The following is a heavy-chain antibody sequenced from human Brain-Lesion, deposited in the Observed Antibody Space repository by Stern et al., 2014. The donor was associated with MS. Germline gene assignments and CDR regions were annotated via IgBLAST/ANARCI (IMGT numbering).Heavy chain of an antibody. CDR1: GASISNTQW. CDR3: ARDPRRGGLSGYYHGMDV. D-gene: IGHD3-10*01. J-gene: IGHJ6*02. V-gene: IGHV4-4*02. Sequence: QVQLVESGPGLVKPSGTLSLTCAVSGASISNTQWWTWVRQSPGKGLEGIGEIYQSGGANYNPSLRSRVTLSVDRSKNTFSPTLPLVTAADTAVYYGARDPRRGGLSGYYHGMDVWGQGTTVTVSS. CDR2: IYQSGGA.